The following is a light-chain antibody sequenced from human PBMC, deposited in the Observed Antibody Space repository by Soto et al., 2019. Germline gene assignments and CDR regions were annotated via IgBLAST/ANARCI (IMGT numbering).Light chain of an antibody. Sequence: DIQITQSPSSLSASVGERVTITCRASQSISISLNWSQLKPGKAPNLLMYGASYLKSGVPTRFSGSGSGTDFTLTISSLQPEDFATYYCQQPYTTPEITFGQGTRLEIK. CDR3: QQPYTTPEIT. CDR1: QSISIS. CDR2: GAS. J-gene: IGKJ5*01. V-gene: IGKV1-39*01.